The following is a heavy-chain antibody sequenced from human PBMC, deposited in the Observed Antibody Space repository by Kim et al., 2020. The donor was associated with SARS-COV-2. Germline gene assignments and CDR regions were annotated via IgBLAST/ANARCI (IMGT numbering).Heavy chain of an antibody. CDR1: GFTFSSYA. J-gene: IGHJ5*02. CDR2: ISGSGSST. V-gene: IGHV3-23*01. CDR3: VKGVMVWFGELLRTGEFNP. D-gene: IGHD3-10*01. Sequence: GGSLRLSCAASGFTFSSYAMNWVRQAPGKGLEWVSAISGSGSSTYYADSVKGRFTISRDNTKNTLYLQMNSLRAEDTAVFYCVKGVMVWFGELLRTGEFNPSGEGALVTVSA.